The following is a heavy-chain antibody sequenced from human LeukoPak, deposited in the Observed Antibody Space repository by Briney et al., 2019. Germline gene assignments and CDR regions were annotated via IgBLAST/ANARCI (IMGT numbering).Heavy chain of an antibody. CDR3: ARGGKYSFDY. Sequence: SQTLSLTCAISVGSLSSNSAAWHWIRQSPSRGLEWLGSTYHRSKWYNDYALSVIGRISVNPDTPKNEFSLQLNSVTPEDTAVYYWARGGKYSFDYWGQGTLVTVSS. CDR2: TYHRSKWYN. V-gene: IGHV6-1*01. J-gene: IGHJ4*02. CDR1: VGSLSSNSAA. D-gene: IGHD1-26*01.